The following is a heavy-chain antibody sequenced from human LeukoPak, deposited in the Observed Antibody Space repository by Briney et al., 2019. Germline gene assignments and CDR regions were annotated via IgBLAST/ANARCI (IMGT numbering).Heavy chain of an antibody. D-gene: IGHD4-17*01. J-gene: IGHJ1*01. Sequence: GRSLRLSCAASGFTFSSYAMHWVRQAPGKGLEWVAVISYDGSNKYYADSVKGRFTISRDNSKNTLYLQMNSLRAEDTAVYYCARGDYGDEYFQHWGQGTLVTVSS. V-gene: IGHV3-30-3*01. CDR2: ISYDGSNK. CDR3: ARGDYGDEYFQH. CDR1: GFTFSSYA.